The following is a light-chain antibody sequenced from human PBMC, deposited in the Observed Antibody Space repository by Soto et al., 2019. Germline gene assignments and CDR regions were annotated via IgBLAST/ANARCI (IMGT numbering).Light chain of an antibody. V-gene: IGLV2-23*02. Sequence: QSALTQPASVSGSPGQSITISCTGTSSDVGAYNFVSWYQHHPDKAPKLIIYGVNKRPAGVSKRFSGSKSGDTASLTISGLQAEDEADYYCSSYAGAITFYVFGTGTKLTVL. CDR3: SSYAGAITFYV. CDR2: GVN. CDR1: SSDVGAYNF. J-gene: IGLJ1*01.